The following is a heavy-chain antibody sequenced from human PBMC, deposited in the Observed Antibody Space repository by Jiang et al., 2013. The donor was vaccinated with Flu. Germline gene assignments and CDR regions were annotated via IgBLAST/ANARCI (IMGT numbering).Heavy chain of an antibody. D-gene: IGHD1-26*01. J-gene: IGHJ4*02. CDR1: GYTISSDYY. CDR3: ARDPAGATTDY. CDR2: IYRSGTT. V-gene: IGHV4-38-2*02. Sequence: GLVKPSETLSLTCAVSGYTISSDYYWNWIRQPPGKGLEWIGSIYRSGTTYYNPSLKSRVTISRDTSKNQFFLQLSSVTAADTAVYYCARDPAGATTDYWGQGILVTVSS.